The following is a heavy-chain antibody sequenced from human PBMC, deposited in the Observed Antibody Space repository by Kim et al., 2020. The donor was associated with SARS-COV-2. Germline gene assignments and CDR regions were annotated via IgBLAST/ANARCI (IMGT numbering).Heavy chain of an antibody. CDR1: GFTFNNYV. J-gene: IGHJ4*02. CDR3: ASPSSSGWYPPDY. Sequence: GGSLRLSCTASGFTFNNYVMDWVRQAPGKGLQWVAVISGGGGTTYYADSVKGRFTISRDNSKNTLYLQMNSLRDEDTAVYYCASPSSSGWYPPDYWGQGTLVTVSS. D-gene: IGHD6-19*01. V-gene: IGHV3-23*01. CDR2: ISGGGGTT.